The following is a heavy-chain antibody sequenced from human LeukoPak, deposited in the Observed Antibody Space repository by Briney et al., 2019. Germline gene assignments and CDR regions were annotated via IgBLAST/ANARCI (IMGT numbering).Heavy chain of an antibody. CDR3: ARGHYDLAP. CDR1: GASVSDYY. CDR2: ISSGEGT. D-gene: IGHD4-17*01. V-gene: IGHV4-59*02. J-gene: IGHJ5*02. Sequence: SETLSLTCTVSGASVSDYYWSWIRQPPRRGLEWIGYISSGEGTKYDPSLESRVTISLDTSKNQVSLNLRSVTAADTAIYFCARGHYDLAPWGQGILVTVSS.